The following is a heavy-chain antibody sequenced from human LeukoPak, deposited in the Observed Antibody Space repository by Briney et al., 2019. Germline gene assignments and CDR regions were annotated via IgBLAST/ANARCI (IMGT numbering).Heavy chain of an antibody. CDR2: IYYSGST. Sequence: SETLSLTRTVSGDSISSYYWSWIRQPPGKELEWIGYIYYSGSTNYSPSLKSRVTISVDTSKNQFSLKLSSVTAADTAVYYCARSLYGGNSGSLDYWGQGTLVTVSS. CDR1: GDSISSYY. D-gene: IGHD4-17*01. V-gene: IGHV4-59*01. J-gene: IGHJ4*02. CDR3: ARSLYGGNSGSLDY.